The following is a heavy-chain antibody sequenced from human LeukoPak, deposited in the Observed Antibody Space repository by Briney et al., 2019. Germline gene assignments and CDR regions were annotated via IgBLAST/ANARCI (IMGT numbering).Heavy chain of an antibody. CDR2: INPNSGGT. D-gene: IGHD1-26*01. J-gene: IGHJ3*02. CDR3: ARDLVKEWELRLMVRAFDI. Sequence: ASVKVSCKASGYTFINYYIHWVRQAPGQGLEWMGWINPNSGGTNYAQKFQDRVTMTRDTSINTVYMELGRLRSDDMAVYYCARDLVKEWELRLMVRAFDIWGQGTMVTVSS. CDR1: GYTFINYY. V-gene: IGHV1-2*02.